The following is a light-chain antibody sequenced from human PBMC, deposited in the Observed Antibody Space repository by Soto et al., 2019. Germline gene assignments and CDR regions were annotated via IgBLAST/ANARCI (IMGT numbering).Light chain of an antibody. CDR1: QSISNN. CDR3: QQSYSTPFT. J-gene: IGKJ3*01. CDR2: GAS. V-gene: IGKV3-15*01. Sequence: EIVMTQSPATLSVSPGERATLSCRASQSISNNLAWYQQKPGQAPRRLIYGASTRATGIPDRFSGSWSGTDFTLTISSLQPEDVATYYCQQSYSTPFTLGPGTKVDIK.